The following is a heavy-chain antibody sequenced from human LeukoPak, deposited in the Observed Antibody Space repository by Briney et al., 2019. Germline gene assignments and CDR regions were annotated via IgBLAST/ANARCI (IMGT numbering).Heavy chain of an antibody. Sequence: TSETLSLTCAVYGGSFSAYYWSWIRQPPGKGLECIGEINHSGSTNYNPSLKSRVTISIDTSKKQFSLEMSSVAAAEKAVYYCARGRGARSSGWYNWFDPWGQGTLVTVSS. CDR1: GGSFSAYY. J-gene: IGHJ5*02. V-gene: IGHV4-34*01. D-gene: IGHD6-25*01. CDR3: ARGRGARSSGWYNWFDP. CDR2: INHSGST.